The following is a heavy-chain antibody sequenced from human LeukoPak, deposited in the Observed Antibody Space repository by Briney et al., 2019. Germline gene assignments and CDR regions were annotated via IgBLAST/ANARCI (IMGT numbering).Heavy chain of an antibody. CDR2: TRNKANSYTT. J-gene: IGHJ5*02. D-gene: IGHD1-26*01. CDR3: GRSGRYRPSDL. Sequence: GGSLRLSCAASGFILSDHYIDWVRQAPGKGLEWVGRTRNKANSYTTEYAASVKGRFTISRDDPKNLLYLQMNSLKSEDTAVYYCGRSGRYRPSDLWGQGTLSPSPQ. CDR1: GFILSDHY. V-gene: IGHV3-72*01.